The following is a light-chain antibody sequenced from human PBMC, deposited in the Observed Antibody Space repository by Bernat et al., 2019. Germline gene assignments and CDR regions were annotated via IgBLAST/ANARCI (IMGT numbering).Light chain of an antibody. V-gene: IGLV3-1*01. CDR1: KLGDKY. CDR3: NSRDSSGNHVV. J-gene: IGLJ2*01. Sequence: SYELTQPPSVSVSPGQTASITCSGDKLGDKYGCWYQQKPGQSPVLVIYQDSKRPSGIPERFSGSSSGNTASLTITGAQAEDEADYYCNSRDSSGNHVVFGGGTKLTVL. CDR2: QDS.